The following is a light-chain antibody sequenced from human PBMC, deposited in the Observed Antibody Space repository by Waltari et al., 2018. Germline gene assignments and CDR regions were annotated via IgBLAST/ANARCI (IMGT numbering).Light chain of an antibody. Sequence: DIVMTQFPLSLTVTPGEPASISCRASQSLLHNKGFTFFDWYLQKPGQSPQLLIYSGSNRATGVPDRFSGSGSGTYFTLKISRVEADDVGVFYCMQGLQTPYTFGQGTKLEMK. CDR2: SGS. V-gene: IGKV2-28*01. CDR1: QSLLHNKGFTF. CDR3: MQGLQTPYT. J-gene: IGKJ2*01.